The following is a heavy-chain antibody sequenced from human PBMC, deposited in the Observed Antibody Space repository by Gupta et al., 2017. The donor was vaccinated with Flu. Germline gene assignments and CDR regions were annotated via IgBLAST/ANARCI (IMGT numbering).Heavy chain of an antibody. D-gene: IGHD3-10*01. CDR2: IWHDESKR. J-gene: IGHJ2*01. Sequence: QMQLVEFGGGVVQPGRSLRLSCEASGFIFKTYDMHWVRQSAGKGLEWVATIWHDESKRDYVESVKGRFSISRDNSKNTVYLQMNDMRVDDTAIYFCARARFSGYWYFELWGRGTQVIVSS. CDR3: ARARFSGYWYFEL. V-gene: IGHV3-33*01. CDR1: GFIFKTYD.